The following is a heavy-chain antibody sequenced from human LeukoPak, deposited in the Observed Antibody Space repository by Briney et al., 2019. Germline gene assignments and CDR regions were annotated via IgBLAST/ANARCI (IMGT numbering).Heavy chain of an antibody. CDR2: ISGSGGST. D-gene: IGHD5-24*01. CDR3: AKDPRPIHPVPYYFDY. Sequence: GGSLRLSCAASGFTFSSYGMSWVRQAPGEGLEWVSAISGSGGSTSYADSVKGRFTISRDNSKNTLYLQMNSLRAGEPAVYSCAKDPRPIHPVPYYFDYWGQGTLVTVSS. J-gene: IGHJ4*02. V-gene: IGHV3-23*01. CDR1: GFTFSSYG.